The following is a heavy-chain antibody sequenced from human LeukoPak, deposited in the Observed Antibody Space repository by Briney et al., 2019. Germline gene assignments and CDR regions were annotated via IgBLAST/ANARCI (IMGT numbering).Heavy chain of an antibody. V-gene: IGHV3-21*01. D-gene: IGHD2-21*02. J-gene: IGHJ4*02. Sequence: PGGSLRLSCAASGFAFSSYSMNWVRQAPGKGLEWVSSISSSSSYIYYADSVKGRFTISRDSAKNSLYLQMNSLRAEDTAVYYCARGEYCGGDCYSDWGQGTLVTVSS. CDR2: ISSSSSYI. CDR3: ARGEYCGGDCYSD. CDR1: GFAFSSYS.